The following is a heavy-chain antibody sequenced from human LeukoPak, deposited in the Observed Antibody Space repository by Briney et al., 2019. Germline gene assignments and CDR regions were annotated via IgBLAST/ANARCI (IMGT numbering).Heavy chain of an antibody. CDR1: GGSFSGYY. CDR3: ARGKGDYDSSRGYYFDY. J-gene: IGHJ4*02. V-gene: IGHV4-34*01. CDR2: INHSGST. D-gene: IGHD3-22*01. Sequence: SETLSLTCAGYGGSFSGYYWRWIRQPPGKGLEWIGEINHSGSTNYNPSLKSRVTISVDTSKNQFSLKLSSVTAADTAVYYCARGKGDYDSSRGYYFDYWGQGTLVTVSS.